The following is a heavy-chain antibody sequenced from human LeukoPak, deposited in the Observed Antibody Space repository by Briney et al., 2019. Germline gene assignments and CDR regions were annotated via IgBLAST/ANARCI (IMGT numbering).Heavy chain of an antibody. D-gene: IGHD2-2*01. CDR1: GFTFSSYS. V-gene: IGHV3-21*01. J-gene: IGHJ4*02. CDR3: ATEDCSSTSCYDY. CDR2: ISSSSRYI. Sequence: GGSLRLSCAPSGFTFSSYSMNWVRQAPGGGLEWVSSISSSSRYIYYADSVKGRFTISRDNAKNSLYLQMNSLRAEDTAVYYCATEDCSSTSCYDYWGQGTLVTVSS.